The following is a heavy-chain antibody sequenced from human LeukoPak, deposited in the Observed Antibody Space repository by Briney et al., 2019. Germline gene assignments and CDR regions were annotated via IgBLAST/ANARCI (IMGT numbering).Heavy chain of an antibody. D-gene: IGHD6-13*01. J-gene: IGHJ4*02. CDR2: ISYDGSNK. CDR1: GFTFSSYG. Sequence: GGSLRLSCAASGFTFSSYGMHWVPEAPGKGLGWVAVISYDGSNKYYADSVKGRFTISRDNSKNTLYLQMNSLRAEDTAVYYCAKDGSSSWLHYWGQGTLVTVSS. V-gene: IGHV3-30*18. CDR3: AKDGSSSWLHY.